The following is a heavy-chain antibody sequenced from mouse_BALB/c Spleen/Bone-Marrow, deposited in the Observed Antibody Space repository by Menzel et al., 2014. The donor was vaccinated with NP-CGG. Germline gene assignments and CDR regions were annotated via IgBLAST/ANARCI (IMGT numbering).Heavy chain of an antibody. J-gene: IGHJ2*01. CDR2: IYPGDGGT. V-gene: IGHV1-87*01. D-gene: IGHD2-3*01. Sequence: VKLVESGAELARPGASVKLSCKASGYTFTSYWMQWAKQRPGQGLEWIGAIYPGDGGTRYTQKFKGKATLTADKSSSTAYMQLSSLASEDSAVYYCARWRYYFDYWGQGTTLTVSS. CDR1: GYTFTSYW. CDR3: ARWRYYFDY.